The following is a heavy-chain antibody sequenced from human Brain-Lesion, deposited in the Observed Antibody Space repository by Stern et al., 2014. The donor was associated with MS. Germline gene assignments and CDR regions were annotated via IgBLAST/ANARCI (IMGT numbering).Heavy chain of an antibody. CDR2: IFNSGST. J-gene: IGHJ6*02. D-gene: IGHD2-2*01. CDR1: GGSISSGGYY. Sequence: VQLVESGPGLVKPSQTLSLSCTVSGGSISSGGYYWSWIRPPAGKGLEWIGRIFNSGSTSHNPSLQRRVPLSKTPTKNQFPLRLNSMTAADTAVYYCARGRVVPGFQYYATDVWGQGTTVIVSS. V-gene: IGHV4-61*02. CDR3: ARGRVVPGFQYYATDV.